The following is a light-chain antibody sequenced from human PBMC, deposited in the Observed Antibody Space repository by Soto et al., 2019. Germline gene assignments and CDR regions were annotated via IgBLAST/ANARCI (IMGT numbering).Light chain of an antibody. CDR2: EVS. CDR3: TSYTIKTTYV. J-gene: IGLJ1*01. CDR1: SVDVGGYNY. V-gene: IGLV2-14*01. Sequence: QSVLTQPASVSGSLGQSITISCTGTSVDVGGYNYVSWYQHHPGKAPRLLIFEVSNRPSGVSNRFYGSKSGNTASLTISGLQAEDEADYYCTSYTIKTTYVFGTGTKLTVL.